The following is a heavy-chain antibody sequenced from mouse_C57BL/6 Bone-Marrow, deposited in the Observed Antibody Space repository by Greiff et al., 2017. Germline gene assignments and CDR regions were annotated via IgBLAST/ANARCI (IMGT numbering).Heavy chain of an antibody. D-gene: IGHD4-1*01. V-gene: IGHV5-6*02. J-gene: IGHJ3*01. CDR2: ISSGGSYT. CDR1: GFTFSSYG. CDR3: ASRAWDWFAY. Sequence: EVMLVESGGDLVKPGGSLKLSCAASGFTFSSYGMSWVRQTPDKRLEWVATISSGGSYTYYPDSVKGRFTISRDNAKNTLYLQVSSLKSEDTAMEDCASRAWDWFAYWGQGTLVTVSA.